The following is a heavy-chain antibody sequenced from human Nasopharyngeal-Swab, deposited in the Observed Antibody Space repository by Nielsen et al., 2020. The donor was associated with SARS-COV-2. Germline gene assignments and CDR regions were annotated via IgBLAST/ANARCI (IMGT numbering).Heavy chain of an antibody. D-gene: IGHD3-22*01. J-gene: IGHJ4*02. CDR3: ARGGTTYYYDSSGYYSEYYFDY. CDR2: IYSGGST. Sequence: WIRQPPGKGLEWVSVIYSGGSTYYADSVKGRFTISRDNSKNTLYLQMNSLRAEDTAVYYCARGGTTYYYDSSGYYSEYYFDYWGQGTLVTVSS. V-gene: IGHV3-53*01.